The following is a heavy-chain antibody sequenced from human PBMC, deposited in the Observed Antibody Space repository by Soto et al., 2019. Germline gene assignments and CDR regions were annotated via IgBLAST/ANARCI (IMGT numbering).Heavy chain of an antibody. J-gene: IGHJ6*02. Sequence: GGSLRLSCAASGFTFSSYWMSWVRQAPGKGLEWVANIKQDGSEKYYVDSVKGRFSISRDNAENSLYLQMNSLRAEDTAVYYCARIRAYYYYVMDVWGQGTTVTVSS. CDR1: GFTFSSYW. CDR3: ARIRAYYYYVMDV. D-gene: IGHD3-3*02. CDR2: IKQDGSEK. V-gene: IGHV3-7*05.